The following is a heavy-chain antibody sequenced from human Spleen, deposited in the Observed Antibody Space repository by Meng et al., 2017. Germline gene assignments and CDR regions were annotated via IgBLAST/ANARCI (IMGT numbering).Heavy chain of an antibody. J-gene: IGHJ6*02. CDR3: ARDNLPFYYASPYYYAMDV. V-gene: IGHV1-18*01. CDR2: ISVHNGNT. Sequence: ASVKVSCKASGYTFTSNAINWVRQAPGQGLEWMGWISVHNGNTNYAQKLQGRVTMTTDTSTSTAYMELRSLTSDDTAVYYCARDNLPFYYASPYYYAMDVWGQGTTVTVSS. CDR1: GYTFTSNA. D-gene: IGHD2-8*01.